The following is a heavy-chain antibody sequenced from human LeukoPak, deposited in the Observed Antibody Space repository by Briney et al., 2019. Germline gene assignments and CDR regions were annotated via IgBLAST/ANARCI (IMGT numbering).Heavy chain of an antibody. V-gene: IGHV4-59*01. CDR1: GGSINGYY. Sequence: SETLSLTRTVSGGSINGYYWTWIRQPPGKGLEWIGYISDSGSTNYNPSLKSRVTMSVDSSNTEFSLRLNSVTAADTAVYYCARVFRGAVTSNWFGPWGQGTLVTVSS. CDR2: ISDSGST. D-gene: IGHD4-17*01. J-gene: IGHJ5*02. CDR3: ARVFRGAVTSNWFGP.